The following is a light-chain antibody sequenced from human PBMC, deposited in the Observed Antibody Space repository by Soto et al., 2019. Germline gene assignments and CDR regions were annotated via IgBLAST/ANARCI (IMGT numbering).Light chain of an antibody. CDR2: DVS. Sequence: QSVLTQPASVSGSPGQSITISCTVTSSDVGGYNYVSWYQQHPGKAPKLMIYDVSNRPSGVSNRFSGSKSGNTASLTISGLQAEDEADYYCSSYTSSSTLFYVFGTGTKLTVL. CDR1: SSDVGGYNY. CDR3: SSYTSSSTLFYV. J-gene: IGLJ1*01. V-gene: IGLV2-14*01.